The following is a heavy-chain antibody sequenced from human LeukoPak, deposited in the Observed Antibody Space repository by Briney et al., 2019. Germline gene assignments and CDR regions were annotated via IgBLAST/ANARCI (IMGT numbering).Heavy chain of an antibody. J-gene: IGHJ6*03. Sequence: ASVKVSCKTSGYSFNSYYIHWVRQAPGQGLEWMGGIIPIFGTANYAQKFQGRVTITADKSTSTAYMELSSLRSEDTAVYYCATRTYSSGWYAYYYYMDVWGKGTTVTVSS. CDR2: IIPIFGTA. CDR3: ATRTYSSGWYAYYYYMDV. D-gene: IGHD6-19*01. CDR1: GYSFNSYY. V-gene: IGHV1-69*06.